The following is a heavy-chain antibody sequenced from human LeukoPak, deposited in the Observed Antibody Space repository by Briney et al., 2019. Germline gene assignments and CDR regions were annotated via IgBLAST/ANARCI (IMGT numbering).Heavy chain of an antibody. D-gene: IGHD3-3*01. V-gene: IGHV4-59*08. CDR3: ARQSHDFWSGYYFDY. CDR1: GGSISSYY. J-gene: IGHJ4*02. Sequence: PSETLSLTRTVSGGSISSYYWSWIRQPPGKGLEWIGYIYYSGSTNYNPSLKSRVTISVDTSKNQFSLKLSSVTAADTAVYYCARQSHDFWSGYYFDYWGQGTLVTVSS. CDR2: IYYSGST.